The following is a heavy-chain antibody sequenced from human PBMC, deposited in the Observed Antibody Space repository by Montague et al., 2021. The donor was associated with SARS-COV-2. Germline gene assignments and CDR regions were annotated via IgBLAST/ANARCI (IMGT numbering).Heavy chain of an antibody. CDR1: GFNFGVYE. V-gene: IGHV3-48*03. Sequence: SLRLSCPASGFNFGVYEMNWVRQTPGKGLEWVSYINGGSSVMYYADSVMGLFTISRDNAESSLYLQMNSLRAEDTAVYYCAPAVPVADDSWGQGTLVTVSS. CDR3: APAVPVADDS. J-gene: IGHJ5*02. CDR2: INGGSSVM. D-gene: IGHD2-2*01.